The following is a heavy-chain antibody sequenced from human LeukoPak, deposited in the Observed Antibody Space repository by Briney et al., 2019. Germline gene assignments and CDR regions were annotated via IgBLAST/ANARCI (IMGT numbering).Heavy chain of an antibody. CDR3: ARGGPVCSGGSCYYYYYGMDV. CDR2: IYYSGST. J-gene: IGHJ6*02. Sequence: PSETLSLTCTVSGGSISSYYWSWIRQPPGKGLVWIGYIYYSGSTNYNPSLTSRVTISVDTPKNQFSLKLSSVTAADTAVYYCARGGPVCSGGSCYYYYYGMDVWGQGTTVTVSS. V-gene: IGHV4-59*12. D-gene: IGHD2-15*01. CDR1: GGSISSYY.